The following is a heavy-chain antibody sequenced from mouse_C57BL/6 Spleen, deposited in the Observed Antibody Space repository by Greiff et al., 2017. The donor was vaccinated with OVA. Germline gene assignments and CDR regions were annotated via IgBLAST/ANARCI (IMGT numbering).Heavy chain of an antibody. CDR1: GFSFNTYA. D-gene: IGHD2-5*01. V-gene: IGHV10-1*01. Sequence: EVQVVESGGGLVQPKGSLKLSCAASGFSFNTYAMNWVRQAPGKGLEWVARIRSKSNNYATYYADSVKDRFTISRDDSESMLYLQMNNLKTEDTAMYYCVRYGYSKGYWYFDVWGTGTTVTVSS. J-gene: IGHJ1*03. CDR2: IRSKSNNYAT. CDR3: VRYGYSKGYWYFDV.